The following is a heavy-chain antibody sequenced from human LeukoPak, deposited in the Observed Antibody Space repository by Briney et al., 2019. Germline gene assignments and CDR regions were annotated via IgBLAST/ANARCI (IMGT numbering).Heavy chain of an antibody. CDR3: ASLPWGVRGVIIQDFDY. CDR1: SSYE. D-gene: IGHD3-10*01. Sequence: SSYEMNWVRQPPGKGLEWIGSIYYSGSTYYNPSLKSRVTISVDTSKNQFSLKLSSVTAADTAVYYCASLPWGVRGVIIQDFDYWGQGTLVTVSS. V-gene: IGHV4-39*01. J-gene: IGHJ4*02. CDR2: IYYSGST.